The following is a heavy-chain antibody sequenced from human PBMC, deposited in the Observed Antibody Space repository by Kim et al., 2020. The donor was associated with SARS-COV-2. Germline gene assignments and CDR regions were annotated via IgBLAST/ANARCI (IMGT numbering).Heavy chain of an antibody. Sequence: SHPPLTSRLTISVYTSKNQFSLKLSSVTAADTAVYYCASSIAVAGNDFDYWGQGTLVTVSS. V-gene: IGHV4-59*01. D-gene: IGHD6-19*01. J-gene: IGHJ4*02. CDR3: ASSIAVAGNDFDY.